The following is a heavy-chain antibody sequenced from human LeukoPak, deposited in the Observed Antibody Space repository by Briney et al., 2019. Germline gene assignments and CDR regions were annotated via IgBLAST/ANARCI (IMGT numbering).Heavy chain of an antibody. J-gene: IGHJ6*03. V-gene: IGHV3-7*01. CDR3: ARLNYDFWSGVWEGYYMDV. CDR1: GFTFSNYW. CDR2: IKQDGSEK. Sequence: PGGSLRLSCAASGFTFSNYWMSWVRQAPGKGLEWVADIKQDGSEKYYVDSVKGRFTISRDNAKNSLYLQMSSLRAEDTAVYYCARLNYDFWSGVWEGYYMDVWGKGTTVTVSS. D-gene: IGHD3-3*01.